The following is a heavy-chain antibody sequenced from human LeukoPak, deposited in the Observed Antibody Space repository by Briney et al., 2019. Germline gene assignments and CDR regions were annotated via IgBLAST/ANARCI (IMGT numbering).Heavy chain of an antibody. CDR1: GFTFRSYS. J-gene: IGHJ4*02. D-gene: IGHD4-17*01. CDR2: MSSSSRSI. CDR3: ARDLYGDYVFNY. Sequence: PGGSLRLSCAASGFTFRSYSMIWVRQAPGKGLEWVSSMSSSSRSIYYADSVKGRFTISRDNAKNSLYLQMSSLRAEDTAVYYCARDLYGDYVFNYWGQGTLVTVSS. V-gene: IGHV3-21*01.